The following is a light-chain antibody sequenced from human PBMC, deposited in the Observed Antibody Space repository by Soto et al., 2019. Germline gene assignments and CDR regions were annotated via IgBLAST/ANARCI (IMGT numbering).Light chain of an antibody. Sequence: DIQMTQSPSTLSASVGDRVTITCRSSQSISSWLAWYQQKPVKAPKLLIYKASSLESGVPSSFSGSGSGKEFTLTISSLQPDDFATYYCQQYNSYSPDTFGQGTKLEIK. CDR3: QQYNSYSPDT. V-gene: IGKV1-5*03. J-gene: IGKJ2*01. CDR2: KAS. CDR1: QSISSW.